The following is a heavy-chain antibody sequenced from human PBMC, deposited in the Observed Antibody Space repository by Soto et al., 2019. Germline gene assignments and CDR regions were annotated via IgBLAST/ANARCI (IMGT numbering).Heavy chain of an antibody. J-gene: IGHJ6*02. Sequence: QVQLVQSGAEVKKPGSSVKVSCKASGGTFSSYAISWVRQAPGQGLEWMGGIIPIFGTANYAQKFQGRVTITADESPSTADMERSSLGSEDAAVYYCARARTYYYDSSGYYSPGDVWGQGTTVTVSS. CDR2: IIPIFGTA. CDR3: ARARTYYYDSSGYYSPGDV. CDR1: GGTFSSYA. V-gene: IGHV1-69*01. D-gene: IGHD3-22*01.